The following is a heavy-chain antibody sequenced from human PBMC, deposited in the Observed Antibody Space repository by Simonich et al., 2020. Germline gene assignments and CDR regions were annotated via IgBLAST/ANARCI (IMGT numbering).Heavy chain of an antibody. J-gene: IGHJ4*02. Sequence: QVQLQESGPGLVKPSETLSLTCTVSGGSIRSYYWSWIRQPPGKGLEWIGYIYYSGATNSNPSLKSRATISVDTSKNQFSLKLSSVTAADTAVYYCARHDRWLQFYFDYWGQGTLVTVSS. CDR3: ARHDRWLQFYFDY. D-gene: IGHD5-12*01. CDR1: GGSIRSYY. CDR2: IYYSGAT. V-gene: IGHV4-59*08.